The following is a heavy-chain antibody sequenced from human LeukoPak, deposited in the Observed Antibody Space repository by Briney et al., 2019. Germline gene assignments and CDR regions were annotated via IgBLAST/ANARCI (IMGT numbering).Heavy chain of an antibody. CDR2: IRYDEINK. D-gene: IGHD2/OR15-2a*01. Sequence: PGGSLRLSCAASGFTFSSYGMHWVRQAPGKGLEWVAFIRYDEINKYYADSVKGRFTISRDNSKNTLYLQMNSLKTEDTAVYYCTRPNIPQWGQGTLVTVSS. CDR1: GFTFSSYG. J-gene: IGHJ4*02. CDR3: TRPNIPQ. V-gene: IGHV3-30*02.